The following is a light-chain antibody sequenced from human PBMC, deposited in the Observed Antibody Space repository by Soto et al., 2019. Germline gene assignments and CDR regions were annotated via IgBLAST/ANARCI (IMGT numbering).Light chain of an antibody. CDR2: AAS. CDR1: ETVRSN. CDR3: QQYNNWWT. J-gene: IGKJ1*01. Sequence: RVMTPSPATLSVSPGERATLSCRASETVRSNLAWYQQKPGQAPRLLIYAASTRATGIPARFIGNGSGTEFTLTISSLQSEDFAVYYCQQYNNWWTFGQGTKVDIK. V-gene: IGKV3D-15*01.